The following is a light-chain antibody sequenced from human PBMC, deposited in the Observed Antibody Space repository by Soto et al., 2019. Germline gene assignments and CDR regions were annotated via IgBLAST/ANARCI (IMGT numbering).Light chain of an antibody. CDR2: GNN. CDR1: SSNIGAGYD. CDR3: QSYDRSLSGSV. V-gene: IGLV1-40*01. J-gene: IGLJ3*02. Sequence: QSVLTQPPSVSGAPGQRVTISCTGGSSNIGAGYDVHWYQQLPGTAPKLLIYGNNNRPSGVPDRFSGSKSGTSASLAITGLQAEDEADYYCQSYDRSLSGSVFGGGTKLTVL.